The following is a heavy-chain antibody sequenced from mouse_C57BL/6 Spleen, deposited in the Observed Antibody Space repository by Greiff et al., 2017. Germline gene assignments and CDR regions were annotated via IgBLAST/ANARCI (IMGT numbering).Heavy chain of an antibody. CDR2: ISYDGSN. V-gene: IGHV3-6*01. Sequence: DVKLVEPGPGLVKPSQSLSLTCSVTGYSITSGYYWNWIRQFPGNKLEWMGYISYDGSNNYNPSLKNRISITRDTSKNQFFLKLNSVTTEDTATYDCARKDYDGYYDAWFAYWGQGTLVTVSA. CDR3: ARKDYDGYYDAWFAY. J-gene: IGHJ3*01. CDR1: GYSITSGYY. D-gene: IGHD2-3*01.